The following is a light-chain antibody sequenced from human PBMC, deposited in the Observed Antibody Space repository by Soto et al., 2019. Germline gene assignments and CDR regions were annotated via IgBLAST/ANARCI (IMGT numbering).Light chain of an antibody. CDR1: SSNIGAGYD. V-gene: IGLV1-40*01. Sequence: QSVLTQPPSVSGAPGQRVTISCTGSSSNIGAGYDVHWYQQLPGTAPRLLIYANSNRPSGVPDRFSGSKSGTSASLAITGLQAEDEDDYSCQSYDSGLTGDVFGTGTKLTVL. J-gene: IGLJ1*01. CDR3: QSYDSGLTGDV. CDR2: ANS.